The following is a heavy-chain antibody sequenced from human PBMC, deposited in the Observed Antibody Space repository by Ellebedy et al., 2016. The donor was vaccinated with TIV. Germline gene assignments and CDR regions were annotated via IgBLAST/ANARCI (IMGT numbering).Heavy chain of an antibody. D-gene: IGHD5-12*01. J-gene: IGHJ6*02. CDR3: ARSPRGAYSGYDFYYYYYGMDV. V-gene: IGHV1-18*01. Sequence: AASVKVSCKASGYTFTSYGISWVRQAPGQGLEWMGWNSAYNGNTNYAQKLQGRVTMTTDTSTSTAYMGLRSLRSDDTAVYYCARSPRGAYSGYDFYYYYYGMDVWGQGTTVTVSS. CDR2: NSAYNGNT. CDR1: GYTFTSYG.